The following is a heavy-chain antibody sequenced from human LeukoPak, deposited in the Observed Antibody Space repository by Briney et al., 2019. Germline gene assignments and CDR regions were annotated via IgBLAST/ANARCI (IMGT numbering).Heavy chain of an antibody. CDR2: ILYDGSNK. J-gene: IGHJ4*02. CDR3: AKVFYPAAGTGRVDFPFDY. Sequence: GRSLRLSCAASGFTFNSYAMHWVRQAPGKGLEWVAVILYDGSNKYYADSVKGRFTISRDNSKNTLYLQMNSLRAEDTAVYYCAKVFYPAAGTGRVDFPFDYWGQGTLVTVSS. CDR1: GFTFNSYA. V-gene: IGHV3-30*18. D-gene: IGHD6-13*01.